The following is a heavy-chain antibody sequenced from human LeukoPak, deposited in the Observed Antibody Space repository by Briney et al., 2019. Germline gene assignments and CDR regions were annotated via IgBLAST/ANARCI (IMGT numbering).Heavy chain of an antibody. CDR3: ARLSAYYYGSYFYYYMDV. CDR2: ISSSGSTI. J-gene: IGHJ6*03. CDR1: GFTFSDHY. V-gene: IGHV3-11*04. Sequence: PGGSLRLSCAASGFTFSDHYMDWVRQAPGKGLEWVSYISSSGSTIYYADSVKGRFTISRDNAKNSLYLQMNSLRAEDTALYYCARLSAYYYGSYFYYYMDVWGKGTTVTVSS. D-gene: IGHD3-10*01.